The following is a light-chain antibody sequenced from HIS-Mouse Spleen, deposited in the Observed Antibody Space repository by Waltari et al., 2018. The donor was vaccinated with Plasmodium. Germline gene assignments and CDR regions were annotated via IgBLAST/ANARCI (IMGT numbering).Light chain of an antibody. J-gene: IGKJ3*01. Sequence: AIRMTQSPSSFSASTGDRVTLTCRTRQGISSYLAWYQQKPGKAPKLLIYAASTLQSGVPSRFIGSGSGTDFTLTISCLQSEDFATYYCQQYYSYPFTFGPGTKVDIK. CDR2: AAS. CDR1: QGISSY. V-gene: IGKV1-8*01. CDR3: QQYYSYPFT.